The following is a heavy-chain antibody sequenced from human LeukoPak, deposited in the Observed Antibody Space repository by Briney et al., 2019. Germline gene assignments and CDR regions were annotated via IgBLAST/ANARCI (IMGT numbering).Heavy chain of an antibody. V-gene: IGHV3-66*01. CDR1: GFTFSSYS. CDR2: IYSGGST. D-gene: IGHD3-16*01. CDR3: ARTYTYYFDY. Sequence: PGGSLRLSCAASGFTFSSYSMNWVRQAPGKGLEWVSVIYSGGSTYYADSVKGRFTISRDNSKNTLYLQMNSLRAEDTAVYYCARTYTYYFDYWGQGTLVTVSS. J-gene: IGHJ4*02.